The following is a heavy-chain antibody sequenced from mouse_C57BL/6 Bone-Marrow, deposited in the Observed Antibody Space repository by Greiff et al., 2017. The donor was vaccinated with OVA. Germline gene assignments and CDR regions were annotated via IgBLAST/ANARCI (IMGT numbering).Heavy chain of an antibody. CDR3: AILNWVRYCDY. V-gene: IGHV1-74*01. D-gene: IGHD4-1*01. CDR1: GYTFTSYW. J-gene: IGHJ2*01. Sequence: QVQLQQSGAELVKPGASVKVSCKASGYTFTSYWMHWVKQRPGQGLEWIGRIHPSDSDTNYNQKFKGKATLTVDKSSSTAYIQLSSLTSEDSAVYYCAILNWVRYCDYWGQGTTLTVSS. CDR2: IHPSDSDT.